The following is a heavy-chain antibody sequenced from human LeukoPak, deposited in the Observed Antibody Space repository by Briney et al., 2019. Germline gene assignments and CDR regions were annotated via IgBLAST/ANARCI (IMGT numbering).Heavy chain of an antibody. D-gene: IGHD1-14*01. J-gene: IGHJ4*02. CDR1: GYTFTSYD. V-gene: IGHV1-8*01. Sequence: ASVKVSCKASGYTFTSYDINWVRQATGQGLEWMGWMNPNSGNTGYAQKFQGRVTITRNTSISTAYMELSSLRSEDTAVYYCARALKNPFRNHPYFDYWGQGTLVTVSS. CDR3: ARALKNPFRNHPYFDY. CDR2: MNPNSGNT.